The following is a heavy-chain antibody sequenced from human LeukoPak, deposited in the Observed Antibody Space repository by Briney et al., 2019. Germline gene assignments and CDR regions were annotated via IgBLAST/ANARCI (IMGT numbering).Heavy chain of an antibody. J-gene: IGHJ4*02. CDR1: GGSFSGYY. Sequence: SETLSLTCAVYGGSFSGYYWSWIRQPPGKGLEWIAEINHSGSTNYNPSLKSRVTISIDTSKNQFSLKLSSMTAADTAVYYCARDGQWLVEVPFDYWGQGTLVTVSS. D-gene: IGHD6-19*01. V-gene: IGHV4-34*01. CDR3: ARDGQWLVEVPFDY. CDR2: INHSGST.